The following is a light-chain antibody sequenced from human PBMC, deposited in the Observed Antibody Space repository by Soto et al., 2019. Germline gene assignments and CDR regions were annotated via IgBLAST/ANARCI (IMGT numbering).Light chain of an antibody. Sequence: QSALTQPASVSGSPGQSITISCTGTSSDVDGYNYVSWYQQHPGKAPKLRIYEVSNRPSGVSNRFSGSKSGNTASLTISGLQAEDEADYYCSSYTSSSIDYVFGTGTKLTVL. CDR1: SSDVDGYNY. CDR3: SSYTSSSIDYV. J-gene: IGLJ1*01. V-gene: IGLV2-14*01. CDR2: EVS.